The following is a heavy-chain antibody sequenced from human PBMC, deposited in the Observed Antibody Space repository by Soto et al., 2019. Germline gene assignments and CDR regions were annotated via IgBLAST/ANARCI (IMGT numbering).Heavy chain of an antibody. CDR3: AKKKTVADYYYYGLHV. CDR2: IFSGGRRT. CDR1: GFTFSSYA. V-gene: IGHV3-23*05. D-gene: IGHD1-1*01. Sequence: EVQLLESGGGLVQPGGSLRLACAASGFTFSSYAVTWVRQAPGKGPEWVSSIFSGGRRTYYADSVKGRFTISRDNSQNTLYLQMNNLTAEDTAIYYCAKKKTVADYYYYGLHVWGRGTTVTVSS. J-gene: IGHJ6*02.